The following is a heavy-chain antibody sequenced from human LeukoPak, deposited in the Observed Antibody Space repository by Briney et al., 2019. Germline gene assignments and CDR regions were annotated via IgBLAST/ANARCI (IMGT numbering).Heavy chain of an antibody. CDR1: GFTFRNYV. Sequence: GGSLRLSCAASGFTFRNYVIHWVRQAPGKGLEWVAVTSSDLNVKLYADSVKGRFTISRDNSRSTLYLQMNSLRPEDTAVYYCTRDPRLLDYLGQGTLVTVSS. V-gene: IGHV3-30-3*01. J-gene: IGHJ4*02. CDR3: TRDPRLLDY. CDR2: TSSDLNVK.